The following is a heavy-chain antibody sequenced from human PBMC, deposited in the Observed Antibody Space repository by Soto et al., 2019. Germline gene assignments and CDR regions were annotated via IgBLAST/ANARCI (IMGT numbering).Heavy chain of an antibody. CDR1: GFTLGSHR. CDR2: IDTDGGGT. Sequence: DVPLVESGGGLVQPGGSLRVSCAASGFTLGSHRIHWVRQAPGKGLEWVSRIDTDGGGTSYADSVKGRFTISTDNAKNTVYLQMNGLRAEDTAVYYCGTVFDLWGQGILVTVSS. J-gene: IGHJ5*02. V-gene: IGHV3-74*01. CDR3: GTVFDL.